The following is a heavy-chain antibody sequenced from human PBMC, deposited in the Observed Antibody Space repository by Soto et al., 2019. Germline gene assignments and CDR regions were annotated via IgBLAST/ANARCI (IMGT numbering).Heavy chain of an antibody. J-gene: IGHJ4*02. D-gene: IGHD3-3*01. CDR3: ARALGYYPFDY. CDR1: GFSLSTSGLG. CDR2: IYWDDDK. Sequence: QITLKESGPTLVKPTQTLTLTCTFSGFSLSTSGLGVGWIRQPPGKALEWLGLIYWDDDKTYSPSLKSRLTITKDTSKKQVVLTMTNMDPVDTATYYCARALGYYPFDYWGQGTLVTVSS. V-gene: IGHV2-5*02.